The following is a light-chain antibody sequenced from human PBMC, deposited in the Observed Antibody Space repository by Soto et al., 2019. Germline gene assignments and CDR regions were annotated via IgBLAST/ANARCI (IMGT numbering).Light chain of an antibody. CDR1: SNDVGSYNL. CDR2: EGS. J-gene: IGLJ2*01. V-gene: IGLV2-23*03. Sequence: QSALTQPASVSGSPGQSITISCTGTSNDVGSYNLVSWYQQHPIKAPKLMIYEGSKRPTGVSNRFSGSKSDNTASLTISGLQAEDEADYYCCSYADSTTLVFGGGTKVTVL. CDR3: CSYADSTTLV.